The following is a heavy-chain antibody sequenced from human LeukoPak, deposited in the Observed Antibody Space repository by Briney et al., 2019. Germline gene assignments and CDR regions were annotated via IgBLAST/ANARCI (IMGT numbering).Heavy chain of an antibody. Sequence: GGTLRRSCAASGFTFSSYGRSWVRQAPGKGLEWVSAISGSGGSTYYADSVKGRFTISRDNSKNTLYLQMNSLRAEDTAVYYCAREGLLPVWGQGTLVTVSS. CDR3: AREGLLPV. J-gene: IGHJ1*01. CDR1: GFTFSSYG. V-gene: IGHV3-23*01. CDR2: ISGSGGST. D-gene: IGHD2/OR15-2a*01.